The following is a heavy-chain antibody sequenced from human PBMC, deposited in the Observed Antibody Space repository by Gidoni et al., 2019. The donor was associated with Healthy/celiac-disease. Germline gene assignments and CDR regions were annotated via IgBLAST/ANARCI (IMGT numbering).Heavy chain of an antibody. V-gene: IGHV4-38-2*01. CDR3: ASEGGATGAFDY. CDR2: IYHSGST. D-gene: IGHD1-26*01. J-gene: IGHJ4*02. Sequence: QVQLQESGPGQVKHSETLSLTCAVSGYSVSSGYYWGWIRQPPGKWLEWIVIIYHSGSTYYNPSLKSRVTISVYTSKNHFSLKLSSVTAADTAVYYCASEGGATGAFDYWGQGTLVTVSS. CDR1: GYSVSSGYY.